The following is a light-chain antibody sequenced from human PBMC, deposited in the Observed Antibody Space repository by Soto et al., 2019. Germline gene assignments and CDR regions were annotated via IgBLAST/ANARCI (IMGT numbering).Light chain of an antibody. CDR1: SSNIGSNY. CDR3: AAWDDSLSGWV. J-gene: IGLJ3*02. CDR2: RNN. Sequence: QSVLTQPPSASGTPGQRVTISCSGSSSNIGSNYVYWYQQLPGTAPKLLIYRNNQRPSGVPDRFSGSESGTSASLAISGLRSEDEADYYCAAWDDSLSGWVFRGGTKLTVL. V-gene: IGLV1-47*01.